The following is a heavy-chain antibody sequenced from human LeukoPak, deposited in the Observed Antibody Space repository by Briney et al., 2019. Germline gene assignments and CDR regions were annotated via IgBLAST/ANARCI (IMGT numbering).Heavy chain of an antibody. D-gene: IGHD2/OR15-2a*01. CDR1: GFSVSDSY. V-gene: IGHV3-66*02. CDR3: ARGENYYFHTDV. Sequence: PGGSLRLPCAASGFSVSDSYMSWVRQAPGKGLEWVSILYSGGDTYYSASVRGRFTISRDNSKNTLYLQMNTLSAADTAVYFCARGENYYFHTDVWGKGATVTVSS. J-gene: IGHJ6*03. CDR2: LYSGGDT.